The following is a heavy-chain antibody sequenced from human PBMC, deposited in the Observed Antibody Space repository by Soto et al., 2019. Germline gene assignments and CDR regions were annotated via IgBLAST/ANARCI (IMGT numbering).Heavy chain of an antibody. Sequence: SDTPSLTCTVPDPSKTAHYCNWIRQAPGKGPEWIGYTYYTGKTNYSPSLKGRVTISADRSKNQFSLQLTSVTAADTAMYYCAARSGRNYFGMDIWGQGTTVS. CDR3: AARSGRNYFGMDI. CDR2: TYYTGKT. D-gene: IGHD3-10*01. J-gene: IGHJ6*02. V-gene: IGHV4-59*07. CDR1: DPSKTAHY.